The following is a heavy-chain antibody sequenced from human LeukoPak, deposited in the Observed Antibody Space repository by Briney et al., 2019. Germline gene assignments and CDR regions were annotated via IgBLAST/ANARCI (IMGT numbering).Heavy chain of an antibody. J-gene: IGHJ3*02. CDR1: GFTFNDYA. D-gene: IGHD5-24*01. CDR3: AKGEMATIVSGALDI. Sequence: GGSLRLSCAASGFTFNDYAMHWVRQAPGKGLEWVSLISGDGGGTYYADSVKGRFTISRDNSRNSLSLQMNSLRSEDTALYYCAKGEMATIVSGALDIWGQGTMVTVSS. CDR2: ISGDGGGT. V-gene: IGHV3-43*02.